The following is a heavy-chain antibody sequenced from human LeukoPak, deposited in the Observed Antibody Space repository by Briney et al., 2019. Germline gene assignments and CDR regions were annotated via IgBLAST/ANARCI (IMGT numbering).Heavy chain of an antibody. CDR1: GFTVSSNY. Sequence: GGSLRLSCAASGFTVSSNYMTWVRQAPGKGLEWVSAIYSGGSTYYADSVKGRFTISRDNSKNTLYLQMNSLRAEDTAVYYCARGADSNGWHDAFDVWGQGTMVIVSS. V-gene: IGHV3-53*01. J-gene: IGHJ3*01. D-gene: IGHD6-19*01. CDR2: IYSGGST. CDR3: ARGADSNGWHDAFDV.